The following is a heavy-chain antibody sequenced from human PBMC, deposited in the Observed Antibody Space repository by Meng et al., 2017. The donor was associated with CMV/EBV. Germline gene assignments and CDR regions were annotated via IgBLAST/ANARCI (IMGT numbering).Heavy chain of an antibody. CDR1: GYPFTCCS. J-gene: IGHJ5*02. D-gene: IGHD3-22*01. CDR3: ARTRGDDSSGYFPHWFDP. CDR2: ITLYNGDT. Sequence: ASVKVSCKASGYPFTCCSLHYFQQAPGQGLERRGWITLYNGDTNYAKIFQGRVNITRDTSISTAYMELSSLRSEDTAVYYCARTRGDDSSGYFPHWFDPWGQGTLVTVSS. V-gene: IGHV1-68*01.